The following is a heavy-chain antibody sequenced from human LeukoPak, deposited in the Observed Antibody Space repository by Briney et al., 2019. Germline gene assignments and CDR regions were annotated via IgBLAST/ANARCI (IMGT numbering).Heavy chain of an antibody. D-gene: IGHD2-2*01. J-gene: IGHJ5*02. V-gene: IGHV4-34*01. CDR2: INHSGST. CDR1: GGSFSGYY. Sequence: SETLSLTCAVYGGSFSGYYWSWIRQPPGKGLEWIGEINHSGSTNYNPSLKSRVTISVDTSKNQFSLKLSSVTAADTAVYYCARGGYCSSTSRYYNWFDPWGQGTLVTVSS. CDR3: ARGGYCSSTSRYYNWFDP.